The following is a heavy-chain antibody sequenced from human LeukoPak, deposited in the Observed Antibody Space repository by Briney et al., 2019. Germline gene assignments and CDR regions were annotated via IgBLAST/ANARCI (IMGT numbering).Heavy chain of an antibody. D-gene: IGHD5-12*01. CDR2: IYYSGST. Sequence: SETLSLTCTVSGGSISSYYWSWIRQPPRKGLEWIGYIYYSGSTNHNPSLKSRVTISVDTSKNQFSLKLSSVTAADTAVYYCARNIVATSIWFDPWGQGTLVTVSS. CDR1: GGSISSYY. CDR3: ARNIVATSIWFDP. V-gene: IGHV4-59*01. J-gene: IGHJ5*02.